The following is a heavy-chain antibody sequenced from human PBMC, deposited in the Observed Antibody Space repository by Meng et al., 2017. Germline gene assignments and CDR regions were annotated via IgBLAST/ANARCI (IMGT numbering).Heavy chain of an antibody. CDR3: AREGRYYGSGSYYRGINWFDP. J-gene: IGHJ5*02. D-gene: IGHD3-10*01. Sequence: ESLKISCTVSGGSISSYYWSWIRQPAGKGLEWIGRIYTSGSTNYNPSLKSRVTMSVDTSKNQFSLKLSSVTAADTAVYYCAREGRYYGSGSYYRGINWFDPWGQGTLVTVSS. CDR2: IYTSGST. CDR1: GGSISSYY. V-gene: IGHV4-4*07.